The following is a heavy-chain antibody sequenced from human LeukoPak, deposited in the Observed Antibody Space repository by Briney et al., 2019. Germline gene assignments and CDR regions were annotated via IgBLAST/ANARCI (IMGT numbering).Heavy chain of an antibody. CDR2: SSGSGGST. Sequence: GESLSLSCIGSGLSLSSYGMSWVRQAPGRGLEWVSSSSGSGGSTYYADSVKGRFTISRDSSEHTLYLKMSSLRVEDTAVYFCAKQTAVEGGYYHYWGQRTLVTVSS. J-gene: IGHJ4*02. D-gene: IGHD5-18*01. V-gene: IGHV3-23*01. CDR1: GLSLSSYG. CDR3: AKQTAVEGGYYHY.